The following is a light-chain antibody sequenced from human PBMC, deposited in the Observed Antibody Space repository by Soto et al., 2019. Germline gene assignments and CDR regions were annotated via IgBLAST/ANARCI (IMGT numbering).Light chain of an antibody. J-gene: IGKJ4*01. V-gene: IGKV3-15*01. Sequence: EIVMTQSPTTLSVSPGERATLSCRASQSIPNRVAWYQQKPGQPPRLLIYDVSTRATGIPARFSGSGSGTEFTLTIGSLQSEDLAVYYCQQYNDWPPLTFGGGTTVDIK. CDR2: DVS. CDR1: QSIPNR. CDR3: QQYNDWPPLT.